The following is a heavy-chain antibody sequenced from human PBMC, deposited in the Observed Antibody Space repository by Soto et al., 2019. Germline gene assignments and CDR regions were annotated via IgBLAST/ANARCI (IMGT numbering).Heavy chain of an antibody. Sequence: EVQLVESGGGLVKPGGSLRLSCAASGFTFSNAWMSWVRQAPGKGLEWVGRIKSKTDGGTTDYAAPVKGRFTISRDDSKNTLYLQMNSLRTEDTTVYYCNTENSDDYIWGRYRLEPSYYMDVWFKGTTVTAS. V-gene: IGHV3-15*01. CDR3: NTENSDDYIWGRYRLEPSYYMDV. D-gene: IGHD3-16*02. CDR2: IKSKTDGGTT. J-gene: IGHJ6*03. CDR1: GFTFSNAW.